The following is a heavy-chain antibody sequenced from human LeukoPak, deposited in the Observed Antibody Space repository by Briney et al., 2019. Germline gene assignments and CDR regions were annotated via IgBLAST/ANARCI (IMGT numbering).Heavy chain of an antibody. D-gene: IGHD2-8*01. CDR1: GGSISSSRFF. CDR3: ARRRGVSSRHFDF. J-gene: IGHJ4*02. V-gene: IGHV4-39*07. CDR2: ISHTESA. Sequence: PSETLSLTCTVSGGSISSSRFFWAWIRQPPGKGLEWIGEISHTESATYNPSLKSRVTLSVDTSRSQFSLRLSSVTAADTAVYFCARRRGVSSRHFDFWGQGTLVTVSS.